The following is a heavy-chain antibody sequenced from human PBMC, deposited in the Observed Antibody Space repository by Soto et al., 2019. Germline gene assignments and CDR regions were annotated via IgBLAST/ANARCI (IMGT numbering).Heavy chain of an antibody. D-gene: IGHD6-6*01. CDR2: INAGNGNT. CDR3: ARGPYSSSPDNWFDP. Sequence: GASVKVSCKASGYTFTSYAMHWVRQAPGQGLEWMGWINAGNGNTKYSQKFQGRVTITRDTSASTAYMELSSLRSEDTAVYYCARGPYSSSPDNWFDPWGQGTLVTVSS. J-gene: IGHJ5*02. V-gene: IGHV1-3*01. CDR1: GYTFTSYA.